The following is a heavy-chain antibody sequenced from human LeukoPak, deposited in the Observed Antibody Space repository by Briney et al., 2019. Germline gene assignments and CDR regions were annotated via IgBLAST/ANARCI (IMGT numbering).Heavy chain of an antibody. CDR1: GGSISSTSYY. CDR3: ARLKAASSWDY. CDR2: ISYSGST. Sequence: PSETLSLTCTVSGGSISSTSYYWGWIRQPPGKGLECIGSISYSGSTYYNPSLKSRVTISVDTSKNQFSLKVSSVTAADTAVYYCARLKAASSWDYWGQGTPVTVSS. D-gene: IGHD6-13*01. J-gene: IGHJ4*02. V-gene: IGHV4-39*01.